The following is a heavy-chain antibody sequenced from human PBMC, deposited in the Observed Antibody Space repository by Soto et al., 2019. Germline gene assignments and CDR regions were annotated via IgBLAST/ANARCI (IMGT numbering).Heavy chain of an antibody. CDR1: GFTFSNAW. J-gene: IGHJ4*02. V-gene: IGHV3-15*01. CDR2: IKSKTDGGTT. CDR3: TTDHSSGYYYRGY. D-gene: IGHD3-22*01. Sequence: PGGSLRLSCAASGFTFSNAWMSWVRQAPGKGPEWVGRIKSKTDGGTTDYAAPVKGRFTISRDDSKNTLYLQMNSLKTEDTAVYYCTTDHSSGYYYRGYWGQGTLVTSPQ.